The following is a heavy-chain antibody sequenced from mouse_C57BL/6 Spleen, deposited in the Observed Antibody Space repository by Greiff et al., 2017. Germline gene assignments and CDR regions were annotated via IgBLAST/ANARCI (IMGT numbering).Heavy chain of an antibody. CDR2: ISSGGSYT. V-gene: IGHV5-6*01. CDR1: GFTFSSYG. D-gene: IGHD2-1*01. Sequence: EVQLVESGGDLVKPGGSLKLSCAASGFTFSSYGMSWVRQTPDKRLEWVATISSGGSYTYYPDSVKGRFTISRDNAKITLYLQMSSLKSEDTAMYYCARHEEDGNYWYFDVWGTGTTVTVSS. J-gene: IGHJ1*03. CDR3: ARHEEDGNYWYFDV.